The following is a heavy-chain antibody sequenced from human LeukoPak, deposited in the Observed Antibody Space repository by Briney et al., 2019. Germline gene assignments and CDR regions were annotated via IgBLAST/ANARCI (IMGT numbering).Heavy chain of an antibody. Sequence: GASVKVSCKASGYIFSRYAIHWVRQAPGQGLEWKGWINTNNGNPTYAQGFKGRLVFFLDTSANTAFLQINSLKADDTAIYYCGRDANIDFWGQGTLVTVSS. V-gene: IGHV7-4-1*02. CDR1: GYIFSRYA. J-gene: IGHJ4*02. CDR3: GRDANIDF. CDR2: INTNNGNP.